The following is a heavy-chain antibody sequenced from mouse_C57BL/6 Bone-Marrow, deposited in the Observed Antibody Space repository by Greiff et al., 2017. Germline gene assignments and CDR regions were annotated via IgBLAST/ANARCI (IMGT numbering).Heavy chain of an antibody. CDR3: ARCWLRRDY. Sequence: EVQLQKSGPVLVKPGASVKMSCKASGYTFTDYYMNWVKQSHGKSLEWIGVINPYNGGTSYNQKFKGKATLTVDKSSSTAYMELNSLTSEDSAVYYCARCWLRRDYWGQGTTLTVSS. CDR2: INPYNGGT. J-gene: IGHJ2*01. CDR1: GYTFTDYY. V-gene: IGHV1-19*01. D-gene: IGHD2-2*01.